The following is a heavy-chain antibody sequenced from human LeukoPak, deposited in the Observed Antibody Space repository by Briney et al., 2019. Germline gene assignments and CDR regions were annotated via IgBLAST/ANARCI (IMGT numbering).Heavy chain of an antibody. D-gene: IGHD2-21*02. Sequence: GGSLRLSCAASGFTVSTNYMSWVRQAPGKGLEWVSIIYDGGSTYYADSVGGRFTISRDNSKNTLYLQLNSLRAEDTAVYYCARTLVTAIHLDAFDIWGQGTMVTVSS. CDR2: IYDGGST. CDR3: ARTLVTAIHLDAFDI. CDR1: GFTVSTNY. V-gene: IGHV3-66*01. J-gene: IGHJ3*02.